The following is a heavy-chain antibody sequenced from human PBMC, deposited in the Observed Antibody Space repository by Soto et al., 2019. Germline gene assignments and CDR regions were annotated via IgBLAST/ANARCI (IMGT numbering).Heavy chain of an antibody. D-gene: IGHD4-4*01. Sequence: DVQLVESGGGLVQPGRSLRLSCAASGFTFDDYAMHWVRQAPGKGLEWVSGISWNSGTIGYADSVKGRFTISRDNAKNSLYLQMNSPRAEDAALYFCSKDKSNYGFDYWGQGALVTVSS. J-gene: IGHJ4*02. CDR2: ISWNSGTI. V-gene: IGHV3-9*01. CDR1: GFTFDDYA. CDR3: SKDKSNYGFDY.